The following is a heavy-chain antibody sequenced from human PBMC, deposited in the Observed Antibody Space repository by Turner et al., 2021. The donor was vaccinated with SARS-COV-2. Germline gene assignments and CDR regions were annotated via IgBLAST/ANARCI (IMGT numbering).Heavy chain of an antibody. D-gene: IGHD3-16*01. CDR1: GFTFSIYW. CDR3: AKDMLGNYYYYGMDL. Sequence: EVQLLESGGGLVQPGGSLRLSCAASGFTFSIYWMNWVRQAPGKGLEWVASIKQDGSDKYYVDSVKGRFTISRDTAKNSLYLQMNSLRAEDTAVYYCAKDMLGNYYYYGMDLWGQGTTVTVSS. J-gene: IGHJ6*02. V-gene: IGHV3-7*01. CDR2: IKQDGSDK.